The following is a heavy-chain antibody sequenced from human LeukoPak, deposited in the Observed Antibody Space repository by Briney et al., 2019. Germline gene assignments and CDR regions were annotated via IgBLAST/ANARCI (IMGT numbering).Heavy chain of an antibody. CDR1: GFTFSSYA. CDR2: ISYDGSNK. Sequence: GRSLRLSCAASGFTFSSYAMHWVRQAPGKGLEWVAVISYDGSNKYYADSVKGRFTISRDNSKNTLYLQMNSLRAEDTAVYYCARVQHSSGWYDYFDYWGQGTLVTVSS. CDR3: ARVQHSSGWYDYFDY. V-gene: IGHV3-30-3*01. D-gene: IGHD6-19*01. J-gene: IGHJ4*02.